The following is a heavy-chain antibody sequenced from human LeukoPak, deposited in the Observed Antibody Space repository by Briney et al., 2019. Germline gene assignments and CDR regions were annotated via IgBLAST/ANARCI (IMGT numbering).Heavy chain of an antibody. V-gene: IGHV4-61*02. Sequence: TLSLTCTVSGGSISSGSYYWSWIRQPAGKGLEWIGRIYTSGTTHYNPSLKSRVTMSVDTSKNQFSLKLSSVTAADTAVYYCARLSMVTTSFDYWGQGTLVTVSS. CDR3: ARLSMVTTSFDY. CDR1: GGSISSGSYY. J-gene: IGHJ4*02. CDR2: IYTSGTT. D-gene: IGHD4-17*01.